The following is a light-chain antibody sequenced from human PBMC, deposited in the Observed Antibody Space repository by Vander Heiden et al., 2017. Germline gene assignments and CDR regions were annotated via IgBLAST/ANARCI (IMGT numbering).Light chain of an antibody. CDR2: WAS. Sequence: DIVMTQSPDSLAVSLGERATINSTSSQSVLYSSNNKNYLAWYQQKPGQPPKLLIYWASTRESGVPDRFSGSGSGTDFTLTISSLQAEDVAVYYCQQGIRAPWTFGQGTKVEIK. CDR3: QQGIRAPWT. J-gene: IGKJ1*01. CDR1: QSVLYSSNNKNY. V-gene: IGKV4-1*01.